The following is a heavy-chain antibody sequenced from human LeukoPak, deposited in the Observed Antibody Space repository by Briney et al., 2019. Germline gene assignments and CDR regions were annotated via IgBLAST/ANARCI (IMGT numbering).Heavy chain of an antibody. D-gene: IGHD6-19*01. CDR2: INHSGST. CDR3: ARSGSGWYGDSDFDY. Sequence: KPSETLSLTCAVYGGSFSGYYWSWIRQPPGKGLEWIGEINHSGSTNYNPSLKSRVTISVDTSKNQFSLKLSSVTAADTAVYYCARSGSGWYGDSDFDYWGQGTLVTASS. J-gene: IGHJ4*02. CDR1: GGSFSGYY. V-gene: IGHV4-34*01.